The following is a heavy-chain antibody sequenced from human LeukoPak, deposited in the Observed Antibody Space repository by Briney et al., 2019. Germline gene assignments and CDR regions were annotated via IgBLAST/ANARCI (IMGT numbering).Heavy chain of an antibody. CDR1: GYTFTSYD. CDR2: MNPNSGNT. CDR3: ARGRRLVNYYGMDV. V-gene: IGHV1-8*01. D-gene: IGHD6-19*01. J-gene: IGHJ6*02. Sequence: ASVNVSCKASGYTFTSYDINWVRQATGQGLEWMGWMNPNSGNTGYAQKFQGRVTMTRNTSISTAYMELSSLRSEDTAVYYCARGRRLVNYYGMDVWGQGTTVTVSS.